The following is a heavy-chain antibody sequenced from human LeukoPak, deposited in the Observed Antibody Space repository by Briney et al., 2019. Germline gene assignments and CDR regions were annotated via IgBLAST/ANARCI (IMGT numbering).Heavy chain of an antibody. V-gene: IGHV1-46*01. D-gene: IGHD3-10*01. CDR3: AGYGSGSYYSGFS. J-gene: IGHJ5*02. CDR1: GYTLTSYY. CDR2: INPSGGST. Sequence: ASVKVSCKASGYTLTSYYMHWVRQAPGQGLEWMGIINPSGGSTSYAQKFQGRVTMTRDTSTSTVYMELSSLRSEDTAVYYCAGYGSGSYYSGFSWGQGTLVTVSS.